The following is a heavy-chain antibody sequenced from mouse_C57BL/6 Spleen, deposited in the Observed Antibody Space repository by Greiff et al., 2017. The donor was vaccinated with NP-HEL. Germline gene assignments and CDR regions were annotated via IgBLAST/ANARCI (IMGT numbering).Heavy chain of an antibody. CDR1: GYTFTDYE. V-gene: IGHV1-15*01. Sequence: VQLQQSGAELVRPGASVTLSCKASGYTFTDYEMHWVKQTPVHGLEWIGAIDPETGGTAYNQKFKGKAILTADKSSSTAYMELRSLTSEDSAVYYCTRDVYYDYDGYYFDYWGQGTTLTVSS. J-gene: IGHJ2*01. D-gene: IGHD2-4*01. CDR2: IDPETGGT. CDR3: TRDVYYDYDGYYFDY.